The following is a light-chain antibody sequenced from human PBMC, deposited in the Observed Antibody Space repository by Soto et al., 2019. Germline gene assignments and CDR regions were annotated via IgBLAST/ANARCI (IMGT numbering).Light chain of an antibody. CDR2: AAS. V-gene: IGKV1-27*01. CDR3: HKYNCVPFT. J-gene: IGKJ3*01. Sequence: DIQMTQSPSSLSASVGDRVTITCRASQGISNYLAWYQQKPGKVPNLLIYAASTLQSGVPSRFSGSGSGTDLSLTISSLKPEDVETYYYHKYNCVPFTFGPGTKVNIK. CDR1: QGISNY.